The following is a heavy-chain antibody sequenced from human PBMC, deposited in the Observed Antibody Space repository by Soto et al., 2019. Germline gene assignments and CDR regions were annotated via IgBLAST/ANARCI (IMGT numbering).Heavy chain of an antibody. CDR2: IYYSGST. D-gene: IGHD3-22*01. V-gene: IGHV4-30-4*01. CDR1: GGSIISGDYY. Sequence: QVQLQESGPGLAKPSQTLSLTCTVSGGSIISGDYYWNWIRQPPGKGLEWIGYIYYSGSTYYNPSLKSRVTISIDTSKNQFSLKLSSVTAADTAVYYCARIPYYYDSSGFDYWGQGTLVTVSS. J-gene: IGHJ4*02. CDR3: ARIPYYYDSSGFDY.